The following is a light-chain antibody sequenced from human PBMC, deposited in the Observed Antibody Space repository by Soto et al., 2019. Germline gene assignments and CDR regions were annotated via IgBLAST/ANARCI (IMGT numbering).Light chain of an antibody. V-gene: IGLV2-11*01. CDR3: CSYAGSYSV. CDR2: DVT. Sequence: QSALTQPRSVSGSPGQSVTISCTGTSSDVGTYDFLAWYQQHPGEVPKLVIYDVTKRPSGVPDRFSGSKSGNTASLTISGLQAEDEADYSCCSYAGSYSVFGGGTKVTVL. J-gene: IGLJ2*01. CDR1: SSDVGTYDF.